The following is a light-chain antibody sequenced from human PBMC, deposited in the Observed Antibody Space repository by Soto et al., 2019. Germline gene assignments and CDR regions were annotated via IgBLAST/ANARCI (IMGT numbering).Light chain of an antibody. J-gene: IGLJ3*02. CDR1: SSNIGAGYD. V-gene: IGLV1-40*01. Sequence: QAVVTQPPSVSGAPGQRVTISCTGGSSNIGAGYDVHWYRQFPGTAPKLLVYGNNNRPSGISDRFSASKSGSLASLAITGLQAEDEADYYCQSYDTSLRAWVFGGGTKLTVL. CDR2: GNN. CDR3: QSYDTSLRAWV.